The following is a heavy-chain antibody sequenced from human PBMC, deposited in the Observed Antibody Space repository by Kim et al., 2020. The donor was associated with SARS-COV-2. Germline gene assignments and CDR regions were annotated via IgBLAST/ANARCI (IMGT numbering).Heavy chain of an antibody. CDR2: IIPILGIA. V-gene: IGHV1-69*04. J-gene: IGHJ5*02. CDR3: ARSRLFFDIVVVPAAWLSWFDP. D-gene: IGHD2-2*01. CDR1: GGTFSSYA. Sequence: SVKVSCKSSGGTFSSYAISWVRQAPGQGLEWMGRIIPILGIANYAQKFQGRVTITADKSTSTAYMELSSLRSEDTAVYYCARSRLFFDIVVVPAAWLSWFDPWGQGTLVTVSS.